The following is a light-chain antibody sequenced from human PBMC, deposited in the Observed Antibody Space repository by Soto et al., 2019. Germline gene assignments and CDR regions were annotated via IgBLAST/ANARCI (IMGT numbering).Light chain of an antibody. V-gene: IGKV3-20*01. J-gene: IGKJ4*01. CDR1: QSVSGDY. CDR3: QQYGYSPGPA. CDR2: SVS. Sequence: EIVLTQSPGTLSLSPGERATLSCRASQSVSGDYLAWSQQKPGQAPRLLIYSVSSRTTGIPDRFSGSGSGPDFTLTIITLDPEVFALYYCQQYGYSPGPACGGGTKVEIK.